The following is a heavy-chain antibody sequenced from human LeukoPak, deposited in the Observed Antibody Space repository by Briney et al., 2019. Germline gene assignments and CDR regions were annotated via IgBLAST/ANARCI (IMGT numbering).Heavy chain of an antibody. D-gene: IGHD5-12*01. CDR3: ARGYSHNSGGWLDP. CDR2: LTDSGDAT. V-gene: IGHV3-23*01. Sequence: PGGSLRLSCAGSGFTFSHYAMRWVRQAPGTGLECVGSLTDSGDATYYADSVKGRLTISRDNSNSTLYLHISGLRDEDTAVYYCARGYSHNSGGWLDPWGQGTLVTVSS. CDR1: GFTFSHYA. J-gene: IGHJ5*02.